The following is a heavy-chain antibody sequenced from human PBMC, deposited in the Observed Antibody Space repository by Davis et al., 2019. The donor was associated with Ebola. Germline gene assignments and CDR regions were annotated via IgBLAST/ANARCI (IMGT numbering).Heavy chain of an antibody. CDR1: GFTFSSYE. CDR3: AREGQIH. CDR2: INKNDRTT. Sequence: GGSLRLSCAASGFTFSSYEMNWVRQAPGKGLEWIAYINKNDRTTYYVDSVKGRFTVSRDNAKNSLYLQMNGLRAEDTALYYCAREGQIHWGQGTLVTVSS. J-gene: IGHJ4*02. V-gene: IGHV3-48*03.